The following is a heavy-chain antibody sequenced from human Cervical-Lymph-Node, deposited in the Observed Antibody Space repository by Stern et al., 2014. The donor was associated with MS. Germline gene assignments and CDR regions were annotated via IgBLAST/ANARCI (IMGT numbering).Heavy chain of an antibody. J-gene: IGHJ1*01. CDR1: GYAFSDFY. Sequence: VQLVESGAEVKKPGASVKVSCKVSGYAFSDFYMHWVRQAPGQGLEWMGRINPKSGSTDSAQKFQGRVTLTRDASISTAYMELSRLTSDDTAIYYCARLLFGEVTASWGQGTLVVVSS. CDR2: INPKSGST. CDR3: ARLLFGEVTAS. D-gene: IGHD3-3*01. V-gene: IGHV1-2*06.